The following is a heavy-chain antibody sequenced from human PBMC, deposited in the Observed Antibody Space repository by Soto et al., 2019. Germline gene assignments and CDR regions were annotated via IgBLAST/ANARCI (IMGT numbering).Heavy chain of an antibody. V-gene: IGHV3-15*01. Sequence: EVQLVESGGGLVKPGGSLRLSCAASGFTFSNAWMSWVRQAPGKGLEWVGRIKSKTDGGTTDYAAPVKGRFTISRDDSKNTLYLQMNSLKTEDTAVYYCTTEKRTYYYDSSGYWREWGQGTLVTVSS. J-gene: IGHJ4*02. CDR2: IKSKTDGGTT. CDR1: GFTFSNAW. CDR3: TTEKRTYYYDSSGYWRE. D-gene: IGHD3-22*01.